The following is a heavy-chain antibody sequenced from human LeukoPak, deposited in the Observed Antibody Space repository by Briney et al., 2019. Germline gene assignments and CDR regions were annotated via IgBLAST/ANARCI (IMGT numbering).Heavy chain of an antibody. CDR3: AKINRRYPFYYYGMDV. CDR2: SIPIFGTA. V-gene: IGHV1-69*13. Sequence: AVKVSCKAAGGTFSNYAFSWVRQAPGQGLEWMGGSIPIFGTANYAQKFQGGVTITADESTSTAYMELSSLRSEDTAVYYCAKINRRYPFYYYGMDVWGQGTTVTVS. CDR1: GGTFSNYA. J-gene: IGHJ6*02. D-gene: IGHD1-14*01.